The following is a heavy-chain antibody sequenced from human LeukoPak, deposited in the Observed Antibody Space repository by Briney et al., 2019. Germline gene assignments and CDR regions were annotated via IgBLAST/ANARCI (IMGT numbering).Heavy chain of an antibody. CDR2: IYYSGST. Sequence: PSETLSLTCTVSGGSISSSSYSWGWIRQPPGKGLEWIGSIYYSGSTYYNPSLKSRVTISVDTSKNQFSLKLSSVTAADTAVYYCARLKETIQWLVLNAFDIWGQGTMVTVSS. V-gene: IGHV4-39*01. CDR1: GGSISSSSYS. J-gene: IGHJ3*02. D-gene: IGHD6-19*01. CDR3: ARLKETIQWLVLNAFDI.